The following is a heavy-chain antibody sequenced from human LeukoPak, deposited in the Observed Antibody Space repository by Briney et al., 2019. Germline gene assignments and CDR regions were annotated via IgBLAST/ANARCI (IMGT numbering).Heavy chain of an antibody. J-gene: IGHJ1*01. CDR3: ASPRISGDSSGYYDTLQY. CDR2: INPNSGAT. D-gene: IGHD3-22*01. CDR1: GYTFTGYQ. Sequence: ASVKVSCKASGYTFTGYQMHWVRQAPGQGLEWMGRINPNSGATNCAQKFQGRVTMTRDTSISTAYMELSRLRSDDTAVYYCASPRISGDSSGYYDTLQYWGQGTLVTVSS. V-gene: IGHV1-2*06.